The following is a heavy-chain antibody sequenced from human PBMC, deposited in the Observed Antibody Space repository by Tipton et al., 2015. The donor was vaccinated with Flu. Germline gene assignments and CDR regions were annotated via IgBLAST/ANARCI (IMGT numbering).Heavy chain of an antibody. V-gene: IGHV4-31*03. Sequence: TLSLTCTVSGAFISSGGYYWSWIRQHPGKGLEWIGYIYDRGSTYYNPSLKSRVTISVDTSKNQFSLKLRSVTAADTAVYYCVGSKGPFQEWGQGTLVTVSS. J-gene: IGHJ1*01. CDR3: VGSKGPFQE. CDR2: IYDRGST. CDR1: GAFISSGGYY.